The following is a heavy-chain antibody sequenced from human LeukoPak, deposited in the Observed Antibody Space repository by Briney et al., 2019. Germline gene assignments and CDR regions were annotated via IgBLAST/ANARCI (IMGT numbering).Heavy chain of an antibody. J-gene: IGHJ4*02. CDR1: GFTFSTYE. Sequence: PGGSLSLSCAASGFTFSTYEMNWVRQAPGKGLECVSHISSSGTTIYYADSVKGRCTISRDNAENSLYLQMNSLRAEDTAVYYCASGRPFDYWGQGTLVTVSS. CDR3: ASGRPFDY. CDR2: ISSSGTTI. D-gene: IGHD1-1*01. V-gene: IGHV3-48*03.